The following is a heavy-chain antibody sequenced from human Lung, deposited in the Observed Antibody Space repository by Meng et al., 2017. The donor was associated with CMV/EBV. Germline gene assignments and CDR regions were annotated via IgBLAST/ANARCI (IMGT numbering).Heavy chain of an antibody. CDR1: GFSFRDYW. CDR3: VREKGVLDYFLGMDV. J-gene: IGHJ6*02. Sequence: GESLKISCAASGFSFRDYWMHWVRYTPGKGLVWVSRISSDGSSTKYADSVKGRFTISRDNAKNTLYLQMNSLRDEDTALYYCVREKGVLDYFLGMDVWGQGTPVTVS. D-gene: IGHD3-10*01. V-gene: IGHV3-74*03. CDR2: ISSDGSST.